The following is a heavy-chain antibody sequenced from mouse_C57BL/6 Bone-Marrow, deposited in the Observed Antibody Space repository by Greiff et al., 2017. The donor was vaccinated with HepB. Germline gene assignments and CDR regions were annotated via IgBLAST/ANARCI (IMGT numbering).Heavy chain of an antibody. CDR3: ATTTPDWGYFDV. CDR2: INPSSGYT. J-gene: IGHJ1*03. D-gene: IGHD4-1*01. CDR1: GYTFTSYT. V-gene: IGHV1-4*01. Sequence: QVQLQQSGAELARPGASVKMSCKASGYTFTSYTMHWVKQRPGQGLEWIGYINPSSGYTKYNQKFKDKATLTADKSSSTAYMQLSILTSEDSAVYYCATTTPDWGYFDVWGTGTTVTVSS.